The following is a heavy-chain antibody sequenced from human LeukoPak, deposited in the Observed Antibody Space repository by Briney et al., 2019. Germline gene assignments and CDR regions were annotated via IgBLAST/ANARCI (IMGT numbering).Heavy chain of an antibody. CDR3: AKDGFPSRYYYDSSGFDY. J-gene: IGHJ4*02. V-gene: IGHV3-9*01. CDR1: GFTFDDYA. D-gene: IGHD3-22*01. CDR2: ISWNSGSI. Sequence: GRSLRLSCAASGFTFDDYAMHWVRQAPGKGLEWVSGISWNSGSIGYADSVKGRFTISRDNAKNSLYLQMNSLRAEDTALYYCAKDGFPSRYYYDSSGFDYWGQGTLVTVSP.